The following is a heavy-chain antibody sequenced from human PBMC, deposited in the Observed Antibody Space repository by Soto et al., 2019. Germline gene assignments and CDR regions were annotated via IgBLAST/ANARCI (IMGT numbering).Heavy chain of an antibody. CDR1: GGTFSSYA. J-gene: IGHJ4*02. D-gene: IGHD6-19*01. V-gene: IGHV1-69*13. CDR2: IIPIFGTA. Sequence: GASVKVSCKASGGTFSSYAISWVRQAPGQGLEWMGGIIPIFGTANYAQKFQGRVTITADESTSTAYMELSSLRADDTAMYYCAREKAVAGISFDFWGQGTPVTVSS. CDR3: AREKAVAGISFDF.